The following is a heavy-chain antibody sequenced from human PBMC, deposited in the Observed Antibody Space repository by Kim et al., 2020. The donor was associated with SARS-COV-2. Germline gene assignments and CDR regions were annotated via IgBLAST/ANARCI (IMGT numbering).Heavy chain of an antibody. Sequence: SVKVSCKASGGTFSSYAISWVRQAPGQGLEWMGGIIPIFGTANYAQKFQGRVTITADESTSTAYMELSSLRSEDTAVYYCARAMVRGAAYYYYGMDVWGQGTTVTVSS. J-gene: IGHJ6*02. CDR3: ARAMVRGAAYYYYGMDV. CDR2: IIPIFGTA. V-gene: IGHV1-69*13. D-gene: IGHD3-10*01. CDR1: GGTFSSYA.